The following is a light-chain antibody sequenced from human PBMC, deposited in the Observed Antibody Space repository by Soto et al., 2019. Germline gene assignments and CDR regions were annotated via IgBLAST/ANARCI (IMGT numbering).Light chain of an antibody. CDR3: HQYDTLPPT. Sequence: DIQMTQSPSSLSASVGDRVTIICQASQDITNYLNWNQQKPGKAPNLLIHDSSNLETGVPSRFSGSGTGTYFSFTISSLQPEDIATYYCHQYDTLPPTFGQGTRLEIK. CDR1: QDITNY. J-gene: IGKJ5*01. CDR2: DSS. V-gene: IGKV1-33*01.